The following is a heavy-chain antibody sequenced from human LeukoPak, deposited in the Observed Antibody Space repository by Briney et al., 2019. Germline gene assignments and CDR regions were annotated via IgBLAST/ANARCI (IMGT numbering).Heavy chain of an antibody. D-gene: IGHD3-9*01. CDR1: GFTFSRYA. CDR3: AKGSAYDILTGFDY. V-gene: IGHV3-23*01. Sequence: GGSLRLSCAASGFTFSRYAMNRVRQAPGKGLEWVSVISVSGDTTYYADSVKGRFTISRDNSKNTLYLQMNSLRAEDTAAYYCAKGSAYDILTGFDYWGQGTLVTVSS. CDR2: ISVSGDTT. J-gene: IGHJ4*02.